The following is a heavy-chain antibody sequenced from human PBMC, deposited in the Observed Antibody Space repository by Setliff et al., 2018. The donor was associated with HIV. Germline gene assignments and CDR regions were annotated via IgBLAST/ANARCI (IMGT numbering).Heavy chain of an antibody. J-gene: IGHJ6*03. V-gene: IGHV1-18*01. CDR2: ISAYNGNK. D-gene: IGHD3-3*01. CDR1: GYTFDTFG. Sequence: ASVKVSCKASGYTFDTFGINWVRQAPGQGLEWMGWISAYNGNKNYAQKLQGRVTVTTDTSTSTAYMELRSLSSDDTATYYCARGTDYDLWTYYYYMDVWGKGTTVTVSS. CDR3: ARGTDYDLWTYYYYMDV.